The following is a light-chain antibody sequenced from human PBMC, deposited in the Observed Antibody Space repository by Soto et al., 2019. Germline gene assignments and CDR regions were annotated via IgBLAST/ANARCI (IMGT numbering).Light chain of an antibody. CDR1: QTVGSS. Sequence: ETVMTQSPVTLSVSPGEGVTLSCRATQTVGSSLAWYQQKPGQPPRLLIYGASTRATGVPDRFSGSDFGTEFTLTISSLQSEDFAVYYCHQYFSWPQTFGQGTEVEFK. V-gene: IGKV3-15*01. CDR2: GAS. CDR3: HQYFSWPQT. J-gene: IGKJ1*01.